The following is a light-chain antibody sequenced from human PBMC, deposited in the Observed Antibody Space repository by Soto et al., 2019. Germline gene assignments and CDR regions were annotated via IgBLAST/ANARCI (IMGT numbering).Light chain of an antibody. CDR3: QQYHNWPIT. CDR2: DAS. V-gene: IGKV3-15*01. CDR1: QSVSSN. J-gene: IGKJ5*01. Sequence: EIVMTQSPATLSFSPGEIATLSCRASQSVSSNLAWHQQKPGQAPRILMYDASTRATGISARFSGSGSGTEFTLTISSLQSEDFAVYYCQQYHNWPITFGQGTRLEIK.